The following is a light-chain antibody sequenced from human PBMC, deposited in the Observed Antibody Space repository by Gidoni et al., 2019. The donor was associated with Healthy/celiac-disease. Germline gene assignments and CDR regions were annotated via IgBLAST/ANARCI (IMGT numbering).Light chain of an antibody. CDR3: QRSYSTPIT. CDR1: QSISSY. Sequence: DIQMTQSPSSLSASVGDRVTIACRASQSISSYLNWYQQKPGKAPKLLIYAASSLQSGVPSRFSGSGSGTDFTLTISSLQPEDFATYYCQRSYSTPITFGQXTRLEIK. CDR2: AAS. J-gene: IGKJ5*01. V-gene: IGKV1-39*01.